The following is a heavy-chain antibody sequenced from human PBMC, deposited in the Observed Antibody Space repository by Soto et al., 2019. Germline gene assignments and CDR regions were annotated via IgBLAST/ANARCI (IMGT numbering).Heavy chain of an antibody. CDR1: GFTFRSYV. Sequence: QVQLVESGGGVVQPGTSLRVSCVGSGFTFRSYVIHWVRQPPGKGLEWVALTSYDGSDKYYGDSVRGRFTISRDNSRNTVDLQMDSLRLEDTALYYCARWGTTGGLDVWGQGTLVYVSS. CDR3: ARWGTTGGLDV. D-gene: IGHD3-16*01. J-gene: IGHJ1*01. V-gene: IGHV3-30*19. CDR2: TSYDGSDK.